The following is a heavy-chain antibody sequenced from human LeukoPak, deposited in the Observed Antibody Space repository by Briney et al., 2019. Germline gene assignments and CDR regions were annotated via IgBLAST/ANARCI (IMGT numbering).Heavy chain of an antibody. CDR1: GGSISSSSYY. J-gene: IGHJ5*02. CDR2: INHSGST. Sequence: SETLSLTCTVSGGSISSSSYYWGWIRQPPGKGLEWIGEINHSGSTNYNPSLKSRVTISVDKSKNQFSLKLSSVTAADTAVYYCARAPHYYDSSGYSSRAVFDPWGQGTLVTVSS. V-gene: IGHV4-39*07. D-gene: IGHD3-22*01. CDR3: ARAPHYYDSSGYSSRAVFDP.